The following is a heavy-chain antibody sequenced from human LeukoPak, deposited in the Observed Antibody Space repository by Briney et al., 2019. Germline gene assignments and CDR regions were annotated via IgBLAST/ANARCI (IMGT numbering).Heavy chain of an antibody. D-gene: IGHD1-26*01. J-gene: IGHJ5*02. V-gene: IGHV1-18*01. CDR3: ARDNSVGETAWWFDP. CDR2: ISAYNGHT. Sequence: ASVKVSCKASGYTFNSYGISWVRQAPGQGLEWMGWISAYNGHTNYAQKFQGRLTMTRDMFTSTDYMELTSLTSDDTAVYYCARDNSVGETAWWFDPWGQGTLVTVSS. CDR1: GYTFNSYG.